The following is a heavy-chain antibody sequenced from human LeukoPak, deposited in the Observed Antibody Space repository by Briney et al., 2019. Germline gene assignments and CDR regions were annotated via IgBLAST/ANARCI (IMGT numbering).Heavy chain of an antibody. Sequence: GGSLRLSCAASGFTFSSYAMSWVRQAPGKGLEWVSAISCSGGSTYYADSVKGRFTISRDNSKNTLYLQMNSLRAEDTAVYYCAKTAYYDSSGYSLFNYWGQGTLVTVSS. V-gene: IGHV3-23*01. CDR1: GFTFSSYA. D-gene: IGHD3-22*01. CDR2: ISCSGGST. J-gene: IGHJ4*02. CDR3: AKTAYYDSSGYSLFNY.